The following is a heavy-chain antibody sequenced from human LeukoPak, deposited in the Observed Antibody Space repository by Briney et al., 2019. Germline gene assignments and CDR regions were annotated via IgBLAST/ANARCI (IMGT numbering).Heavy chain of an antibody. J-gene: IGHJ4*02. V-gene: IGHV3-21*01. CDR2: ISVRSSHI. CDR3: ARGYDSSGHYPGALDY. Sequence: GGSLRLSCAASGVTFSSYGSYSMNWVRQAPGKGLEWVSSISVRSSHIYYADSVKGRFTISRDNAKNSVYLQMNSLRAKDTAVYYCARGYDSSGHYPGALDYWGQGTLVTVSS. CDR1: GVTFSSYGSYS. D-gene: IGHD3-22*01.